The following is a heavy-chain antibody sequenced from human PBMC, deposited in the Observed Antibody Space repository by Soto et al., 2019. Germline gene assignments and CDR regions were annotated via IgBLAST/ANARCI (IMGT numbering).Heavy chain of an antibody. CDR1: GFTFSSYG. CDR2: ISSGSSTI. Sequence: PGGSLRLSCAASGFTFSSYGMNWVRQAPGKGLEWLSYISSGSSTIYYADSVKGRFTISRDNAKNSLSLQMNSLRAEDTAVYYCVIDRASAVSRAFDIWGKGTMVTVSS. V-gene: IGHV3-48*01. CDR3: VIDRASAVSRAFDI. J-gene: IGHJ3*02.